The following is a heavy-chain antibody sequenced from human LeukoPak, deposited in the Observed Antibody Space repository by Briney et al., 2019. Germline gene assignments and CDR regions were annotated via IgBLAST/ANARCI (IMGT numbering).Heavy chain of an antibody. V-gene: IGHV3-30-3*01. CDR3: ARDSQWLVVGPVFDP. CDR1: GFTFSSYA. CDR2: ISYDGSNK. Sequence: GGSLRLSCAASGFTFSSYAMHWVRQAPGKGLEWVAVISYDGSNKYYADSVKGRFTISRDNAKNSLYLQMNSLRAEDTAVYYCARDSQWLVVGPVFDPWGQGTLVTVSS. J-gene: IGHJ5*02. D-gene: IGHD6-19*01.